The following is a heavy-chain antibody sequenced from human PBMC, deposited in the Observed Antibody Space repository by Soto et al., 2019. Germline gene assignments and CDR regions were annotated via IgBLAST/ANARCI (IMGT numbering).Heavy chain of an antibody. V-gene: IGHV1-18*01. J-gene: IGHJ4*02. D-gene: IGHD3-22*01. CDR3: ARDRGYYDSSGYYYFDY. CDR1: GYTFTSYG. CDR2: ISAYNGNT. Sequence: ASVKVSCKASGYTFTSYGISWVRQAPGQGLEWMGWISAYNGNTNYAQKLQGRVTMTTDTSTSTAYMELRSLRSDDTAVYYCARDRGYYDSSGYYYFDYWGQGTLVTVSS.